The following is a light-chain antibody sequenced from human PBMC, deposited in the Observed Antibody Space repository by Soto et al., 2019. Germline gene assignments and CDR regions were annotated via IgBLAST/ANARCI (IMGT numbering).Light chain of an antibody. J-gene: IGKJ5*01. CDR1: QSINTN. CDR3: QQSYTTPLT. Sequence: DIQLTQSPSSLSASVGDRVALACRASQSINTNLNWYQQKPGSPPKLLIHTASTLQSGVPSRFSGSGSGTDFTLTITTLQSEDFATYYCQQSYTTPLTFGPGTRLEIK. V-gene: IGKV1-39*01. CDR2: TAS.